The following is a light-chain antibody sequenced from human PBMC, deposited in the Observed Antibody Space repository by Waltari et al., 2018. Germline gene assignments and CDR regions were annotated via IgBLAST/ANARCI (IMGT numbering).Light chain of an antibody. CDR3: QQYKTFSRT. Sequence: IQMTQSPSTLSASVGDSVTITCRASQNINNWLAWYQQTPGRAPKLLIYEASSLESGVPSRFRGSGSGTLFTLTITSLQPDDVALYYCQQYKTFSRTFGQGTQVEIK. CDR2: EAS. CDR1: QNINNW. J-gene: IGKJ1*01. V-gene: IGKV1-5*01.